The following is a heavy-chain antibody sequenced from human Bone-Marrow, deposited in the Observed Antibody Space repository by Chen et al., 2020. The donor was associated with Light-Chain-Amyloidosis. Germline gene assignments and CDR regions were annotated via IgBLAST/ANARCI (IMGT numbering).Heavy chain of an antibody. Sequence: EVQLLESGGGLIQPGGSLRLSCAASGFTFNTYALSWVRQAPGKGLEWVSAISSGGGSTYYADSVNGRFTISRDNSRNTLYLQMNSLRVEDTAVYYCAKVWYASGTYFENWGQGTLVTVSS. CDR1: GFTFNTYA. D-gene: IGHD1-26*01. V-gene: IGHV3-23*01. J-gene: IGHJ4*02. CDR2: ISSGGGST. CDR3: AKVWYASGTYFEN.